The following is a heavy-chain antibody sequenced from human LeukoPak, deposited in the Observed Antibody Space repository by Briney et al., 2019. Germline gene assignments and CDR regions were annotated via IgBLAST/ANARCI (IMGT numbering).Heavy chain of an antibody. Sequence: GGSLRLSCAASGFTFSSYAMSWVRQAPGKGLEWVSAISGSGGSTYYADSVKGRFTISRDNSKNTLYLQMNSLRSEDTAVYYCARLSGYCSSTSCPNRFQNWFDPWGQGTLVTVSS. V-gene: IGHV3-23*01. CDR1: GFTFSSYA. CDR2: ISGSGGST. J-gene: IGHJ5*02. D-gene: IGHD2-2*03. CDR3: ARLSGYCSSTSCPNRFQNWFDP.